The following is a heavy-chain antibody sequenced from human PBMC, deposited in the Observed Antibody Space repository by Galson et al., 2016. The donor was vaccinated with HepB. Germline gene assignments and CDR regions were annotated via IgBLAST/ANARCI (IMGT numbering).Heavy chain of an antibody. CDR3: AKVREACSRTSCYHYYGTDV. Sequence: SLRLSCAASEFTFSTYNMNWVRQAPGKGLEWLSYINSDGDSIYYADSVKGRFTISRDNSKNTLFLQMNTLRAEDTAVYYCAKVREACSRTSCYHYYGTDVWGQGTTVTVSS. CDR2: INSDGDSI. CDR1: EFTFSTYN. D-gene: IGHD2-2*01. J-gene: IGHJ6*02. V-gene: IGHV3-48*01.